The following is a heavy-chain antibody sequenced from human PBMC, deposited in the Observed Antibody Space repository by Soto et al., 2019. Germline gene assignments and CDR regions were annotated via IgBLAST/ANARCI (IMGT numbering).Heavy chain of an antibody. Sequence: GDSVSSNSAAWNWIRQSPSRGLEWLGRTYYRSKWYNDYAVSVKSRITINPDTSKNQFSLQLNSVTPEDTAVYYCARDRDIAVAGTPFYYYYGMDVWGQGTTVTVSS. J-gene: IGHJ6*02. CDR3: ARDRDIAVAGTPFYYYYGMDV. CDR2: TYYRSKWYN. D-gene: IGHD6-19*01. CDR1: GDSVSSNSAA. V-gene: IGHV6-1*01.